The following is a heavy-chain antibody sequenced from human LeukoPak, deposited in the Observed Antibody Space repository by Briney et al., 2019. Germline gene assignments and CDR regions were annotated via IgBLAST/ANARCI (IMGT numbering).Heavy chain of an antibody. D-gene: IGHD5-18*01. Sequence: SGGSLRLSCTASGFTFSTYEMNWVRQAPGKGLEWVSYISAGGSSIYYADSVKGRFTISRDNAKNSLYLQMNSLRAEDTPVYYCARGVNYGYLWNAFDIWGEGTMVTVSS. J-gene: IGHJ3*02. CDR2: ISAGGSSI. CDR3: ARGVNYGYLWNAFDI. V-gene: IGHV3-48*03. CDR1: GFTFSTYE.